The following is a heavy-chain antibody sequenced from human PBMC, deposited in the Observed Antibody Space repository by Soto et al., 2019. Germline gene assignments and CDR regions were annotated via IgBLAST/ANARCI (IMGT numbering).Heavy chain of an antibody. CDR3: ARDIYYDSSGYYCYYGMDV. V-gene: IGHV3-66*01. J-gene: IGHJ6*02. D-gene: IGHD3-22*01. Sequence: GGSLRLSCAASGFTVSSNYMSWVRQAPGKGLEWVSVIYSGGSTYYADSVKGRFTISRVNSKNTLYLQMNSLRAEDTAVYSCARDIYYDSSGYYCYYGMDVWGQGTTVTVSS. CDR2: IYSGGST. CDR1: GFTVSSNY.